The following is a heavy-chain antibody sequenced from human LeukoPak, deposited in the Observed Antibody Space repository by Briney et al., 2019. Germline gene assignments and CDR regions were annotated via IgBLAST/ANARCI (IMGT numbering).Heavy chain of an antibody. J-gene: IGHJ6*02. CDR2: ISSDGNLI. V-gene: IGHV3-30*04. CDR3: AREEYDYALGALDV. D-gene: IGHD4/OR15-4a*01. Sequence: PGRSLRLSCATSGFTFSRYAMQWVRQAPGKGLEWVAVISSDGNLIFYADSVKGRFTISRDNSKNTVYLQMNSLGAEDTAVFYCAREEYDYALGALDVWGQGTTVSVSS. CDR1: GFTFSRYA.